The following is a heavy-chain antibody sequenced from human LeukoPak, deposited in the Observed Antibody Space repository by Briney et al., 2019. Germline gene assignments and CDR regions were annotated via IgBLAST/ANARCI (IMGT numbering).Heavy chain of an antibody. CDR2: IYRSGST. J-gene: IGHJ6*03. V-gene: IGHV4-61*02. CDR1: GGSISSGSYY. CDR3: ARGYCSGGSCYSYYYYNYMDV. D-gene: IGHD2-15*01. Sequence: SETLSLTCTVSGGSISSGSYYWTWIRQPAGKGLEWIGRIYRSGSTNYNPSLKSRVTMSVDTSKNQFSLKLSSVTAADTAVYYCARGYCSGGSCYSYYYYNYMDVWGKGTTVTVSS.